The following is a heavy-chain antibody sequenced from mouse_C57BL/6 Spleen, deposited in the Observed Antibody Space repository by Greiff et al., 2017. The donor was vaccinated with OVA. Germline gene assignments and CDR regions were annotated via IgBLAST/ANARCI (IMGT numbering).Heavy chain of an antibody. CDR2: IYPSDSET. CDR3: ARGIGSSLDY. CDR1: GYTFTSYW. D-gene: IGHD1-1*01. V-gene: IGHV1-61*01. Sequence: QVQLQQPGAELVRPGSSVKLSCKASGYTFTSYWMDWVKQRPGQGLEWIGNIYPSDSETHYNQKFKDKATLTVDKSSSTAYMQLSSLTSEDSAVYYCARGIGSSLDYWGQGTTLTVSS. J-gene: IGHJ2*01.